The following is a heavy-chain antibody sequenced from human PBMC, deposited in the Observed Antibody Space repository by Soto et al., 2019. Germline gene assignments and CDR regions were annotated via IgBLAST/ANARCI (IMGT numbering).Heavy chain of an antibody. D-gene: IGHD2-8*01. J-gene: IGHJ4*02. CDR3: ARGDASPYYFDY. V-gene: IGHV4-34*01. CDR1: GGSFSGYY. CDR2: INHSGST. Sequence: QVQLQQWGAGLLKPSETLSLTCAVYGGSFSGYYWSWIRQPPGKGLEWIGEINHSGSTNYNPSLKSRVTISVDTSKNQFSLKLSSVTGADTAVYYCARGDASPYYFDYWGQGTLVTVSS.